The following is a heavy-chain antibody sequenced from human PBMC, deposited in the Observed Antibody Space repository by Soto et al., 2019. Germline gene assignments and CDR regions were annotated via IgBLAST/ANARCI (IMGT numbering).Heavy chain of an antibody. J-gene: IGHJ4*02. D-gene: IGHD6-19*01. CDR2: INAGNGKT. V-gene: IGHV1-3*01. CDR3: VRDGAVAGNINFDY. Sequence: ASVKVSCKASGYTLSRSGIHWVRQAPGQRLEWMGWINAGNGKTKYSQKLQGRVTITRDTSASTAYMELRSLRSEDTAVYYCVRDGAVAGNINFDYWGQGTLVTVSS. CDR1: GYTLSRSG.